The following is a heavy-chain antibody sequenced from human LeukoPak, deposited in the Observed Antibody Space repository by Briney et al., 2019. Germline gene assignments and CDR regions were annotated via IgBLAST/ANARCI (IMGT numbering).Heavy chain of an antibody. V-gene: IGHV1-2*02. CDR1: GYTFTGYH. D-gene: IGHD1-1*01. CDR2: INPNSGGT. J-gene: IGHJ5*02. Sequence: ASVKVSCKASGYTFTGYHMHWVRQAPGQGLEWMGWINPNSGGTNYAQKFQGRVTMTRDTSISTAYMELSRLRSDDTAVYYCARQLGFNNWFDPWGQGTLVTVSS. CDR3: ARQLGFNNWFDP.